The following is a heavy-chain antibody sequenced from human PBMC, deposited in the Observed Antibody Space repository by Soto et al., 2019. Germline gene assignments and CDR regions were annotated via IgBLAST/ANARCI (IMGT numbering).Heavy chain of an antibody. Sequence: ASVKVACKTSGYTFTSYCIHWVRQAPGQGLEWMGIINPSGGSTSYAQKFQGRVTMTRDTSTSTVYMELSSLRSEDTAVYYCVREIVGAAGTKGPFAYWGQGTLVPVSS. CDR3: VREIVGAAGTKGPFAY. CDR1: GYTFTSYC. J-gene: IGHJ4*02. V-gene: IGHV1-46*03. CDR2: INPSGGST. D-gene: IGHD6-13*01.